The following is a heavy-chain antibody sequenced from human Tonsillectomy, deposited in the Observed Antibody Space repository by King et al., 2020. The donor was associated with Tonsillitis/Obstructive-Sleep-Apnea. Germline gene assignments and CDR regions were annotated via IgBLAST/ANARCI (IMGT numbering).Heavy chain of an antibody. D-gene: IGHD2-2*01. CDR3: ARDCFYSGTSTTCCHAFEI. J-gene: IGHJ3*02. CDR1: GFTFSPYS. CDR2: ISGDSSRI. V-gene: IGHV3-48*01. Sequence: EVQLVESGGGLVQPGGSLRLSCVASGFTFSPYSMNWARQAPGEGREWVSYISGDSSRIQYADSVKGRFTISRDNVKNSLCLQMNSLRGDDTAVYYCARDCFYSGTSTTCCHAFEIWGQGTTVTVSS.